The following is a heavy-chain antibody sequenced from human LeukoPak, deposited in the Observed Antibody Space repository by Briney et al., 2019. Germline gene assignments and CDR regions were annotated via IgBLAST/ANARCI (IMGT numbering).Heavy chain of an antibody. D-gene: IGHD2-2*02. J-gene: IGHJ5*02. CDR2: IYYSGST. V-gene: IGHV4-59*08. CDR1: GGSISSDS. Sequence: SETLSLTCTVSGGSISSDSWSWIRQPPGKGLEWIGYIYYSGSTNYNPSLKSRVTISVHTSKNQFSLKLSSVTAADTAVYYCARLRNCSSTSCYKEYWFDPWGQGTLVTVSS. CDR3: ARLRNCSSTSCYKEYWFDP.